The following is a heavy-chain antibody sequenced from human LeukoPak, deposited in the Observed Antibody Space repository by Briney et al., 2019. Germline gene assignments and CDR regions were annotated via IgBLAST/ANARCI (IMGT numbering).Heavy chain of an antibody. J-gene: IGHJ4*02. V-gene: IGHV6-1*01. CDR2: TYSRSNWSN. CDR3: ARDGSLWFGESSYYFDF. CDR1: GDSLSSNSAA. Sequence: SQTLSLTCVISGDSLSSNSAAWNWIRQSPSRGLEWLGRTYSRSNWSNDYALSVKGRITISPDTSKNQFSLHLKSVTPEDTAVYYCARDGSLWFGESSYYFDFWGQGILVTVSS. D-gene: IGHD3-10*01.